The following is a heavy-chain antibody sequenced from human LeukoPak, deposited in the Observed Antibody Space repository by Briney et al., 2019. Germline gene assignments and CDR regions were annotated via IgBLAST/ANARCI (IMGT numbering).Heavy chain of an antibody. CDR3: ARDRGAYCGGDCYFGYFDY. J-gene: IGHJ4*02. CDR2: IWYDGSNK. CDR1: GFPFSSDG. Sequence: PGGSLRLSCAASGFPFSSDGMHWVRQAPGKGLQWVALIWYDGSNKFYADSVKGRFTISRDNSKNTLYLQMNSLRAEDTAVYYCARDRGAYCGGDCYFGYFDYWGQGTLVTVSS. V-gene: IGHV3-33*01. D-gene: IGHD2-21*02.